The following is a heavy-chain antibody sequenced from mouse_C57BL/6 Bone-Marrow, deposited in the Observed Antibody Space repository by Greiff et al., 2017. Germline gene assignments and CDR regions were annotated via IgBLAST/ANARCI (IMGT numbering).Heavy chain of an antibody. CDR1: GYTFTSYW. V-gene: IGHV1-55*01. Sequence: VQLQQSGAELVKPGASVKMSCKASGYTFTSYWITWVKQRPGQGLEWIGDIYPGSGSTTYNEKFKSKATLTVYTASSTAYMQLSSLTSEDYAVYYCARPYYSNYWYCDVWGTGTTVTVTS. CDR2: IYPGSGST. J-gene: IGHJ1*03. CDR3: ARPYYSNYWYCDV. D-gene: IGHD2-5*01.